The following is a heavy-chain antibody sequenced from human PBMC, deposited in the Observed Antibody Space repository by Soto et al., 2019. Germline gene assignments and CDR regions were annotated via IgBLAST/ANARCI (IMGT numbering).Heavy chain of an antibody. J-gene: IGHJ6*02. D-gene: IGHD6-19*01. CDR1: GFTFSSYA. CDR2: ISYDGSNK. Sequence: GGSLRLSCAASGFTFSSYAMHWVRQAPGKGLEWVAVISYDGSNKYYADSVKGRFTISRDSSKNTLYLQMNSLRAEDTAVYYCARGIKWLVPYYYYGMDVWGQGTTVTVSS. V-gene: IGHV3-30-3*01. CDR3: ARGIKWLVPYYYYGMDV.